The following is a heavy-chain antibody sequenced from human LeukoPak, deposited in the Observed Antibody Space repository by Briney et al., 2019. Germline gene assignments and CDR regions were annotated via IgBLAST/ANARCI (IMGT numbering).Heavy chain of an antibody. V-gene: IGHV3-48*04. Sequence: GRSLRLSCAASGFTFSSFSMNWVRQAPGKGLEWVSYISSSSSTIYYADSVKGRFTISRDNVKNSLYLQMNSLRAEDTAVYYCARDSYGSGSYYRIDYWGQGTLVTVSS. CDR3: ARDSYGSGSYYRIDY. CDR2: ISSSSSTI. J-gene: IGHJ4*02. D-gene: IGHD3-10*01. CDR1: GFTFSSFS.